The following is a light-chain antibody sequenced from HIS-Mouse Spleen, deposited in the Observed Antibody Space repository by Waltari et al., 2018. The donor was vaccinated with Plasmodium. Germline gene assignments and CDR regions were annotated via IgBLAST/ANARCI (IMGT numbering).Light chain of an antibody. V-gene: IGLV4-69*01. J-gene: IGLJ2*01. CDR2: LNSDGSH. Sequence: QLVLTQSPSASASLGASVKLTCTLSSGHSSYAIAWHQQQPEKGPRYLMKLNSDGSHSKGDGIPYRFSGSSSGAERYRTISSLQSEDEADYYCQTWGTGMGVFGGGTKLTVL. CDR1: SGHSSYA. CDR3: QTWGTGMGV.